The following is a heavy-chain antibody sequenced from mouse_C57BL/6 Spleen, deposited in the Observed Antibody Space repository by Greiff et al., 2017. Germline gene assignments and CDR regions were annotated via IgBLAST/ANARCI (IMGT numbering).Heavy chain of an antibody. CDR2: INPNYGTT. D-gene: IGHD1-1*01. J-gene: IGHJ3*01. V-gene: IGHV1-39*01. Sequence: LVESGPELVKPGASVKISCKASGYSFTDYTMNWVKQSNGKSLEWIGVINPNYGTTSYNQKFKGKATLTVDQSSITAYMQLNSLTSEDSAVYYGALHYYGTRGFAYWGQGTRVTVSA. CDR1: GYSFTDYT. CDR3: ALHYYGTRGFAY.